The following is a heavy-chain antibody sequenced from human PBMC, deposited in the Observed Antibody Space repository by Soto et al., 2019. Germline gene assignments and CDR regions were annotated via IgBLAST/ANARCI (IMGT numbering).Heavy chain of an antibody. CDR2: ISYDGSNK. D-gene: IGHD3-10*01. Sequence: GGSLRLSCAASGFTFSSYAMHWVRQAPGKGLEWVAVISYDGSNKYYADSVKGRFTISRDNSKNTLYLQMNSLRAEDTAVYYCARTHYYGSGSYYPYYYYGMDVWGQGTTVTVSS. V-gene: IGHV3-30-3*01. J-gene: IGHJ6*02. CDR3: ARTHYYGSGSYYPYYYYGMDV. CDR1: GFTFSSYA.